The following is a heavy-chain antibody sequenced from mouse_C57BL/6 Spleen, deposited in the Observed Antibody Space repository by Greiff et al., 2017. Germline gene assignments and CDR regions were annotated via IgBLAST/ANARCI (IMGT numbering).Heavy chain of an antibody. CDR2: IDPSDSYT. V-gene: IGHV1-59*01. CDR1: GYTFTSYW. D-gene: IGHD1-1*01. CDR3: ARDYYYGSSYVEGLAY. Sequence: QVQLQQPGAELVRPGTSVKLSCKASGYTFTSYWMHWVKQRPGQGLEWIGVIDPSDSYTNYNQKFKGKATLTVDTSSSTAYMQLSSLRSEDSAVYYGARDYYYGSSYVEGLAYWGQGTLVTVSA. J-gene: IGHJ3*01.